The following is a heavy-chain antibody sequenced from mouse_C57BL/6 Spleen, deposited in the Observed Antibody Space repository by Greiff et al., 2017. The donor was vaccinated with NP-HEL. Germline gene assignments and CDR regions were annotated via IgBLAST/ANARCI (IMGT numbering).Heavy chain of an antibody. CDR2: IDPVDGDT. Sequence: VQLQQSGAELVRPGASVKLSCTASGFNIKDYYMPWVKQRPEQGLEWIGRIDPVDGDTEYAPKFQGKATMTADTSSNTAYLQLSSLTSEDTAVYDCTHYDYDGGYAMDYWGQGTSVTVSS. V-gene: IGHV14-1*01. CDR3: THYDYDGGYAMDY. D-gene: IGHD2-4*01. CDR1: GFNIKDYY. J-gene: IGHJ4*01.